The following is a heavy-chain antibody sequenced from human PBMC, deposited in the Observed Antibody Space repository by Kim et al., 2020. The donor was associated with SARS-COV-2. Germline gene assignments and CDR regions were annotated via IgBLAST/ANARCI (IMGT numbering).Heavy chain of an antibody. J-gene: IGHJ4*02. CDR2: VKSRTDGGTT. CDR1: GITFSNAW. V-gene: IGHV3-15*01. Sequence: GGSLRLSCAASGITFSNAWFSWVRQTPGEGLEWVGRVKSRTDGGTTDYAAPEKGRFTISRDDSKNTLYLQMNSLKTADTAVYYCTSDNPTDYWGQGTLVTVPS. D-gene: IGHD1-20*01. CDR3: TSDNPTDY.